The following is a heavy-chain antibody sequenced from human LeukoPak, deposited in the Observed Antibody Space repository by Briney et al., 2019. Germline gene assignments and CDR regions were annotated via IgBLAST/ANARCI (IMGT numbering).Heavy chain of an antibody. CDR3: AREGGFYRPLDY. D-gene: IGHD6-25*01. V-gene: IGHV4-34*10. CDR2: INHSGST. Sequence: SETLSLTCAVYGGSFNVHYWNWIRQPPGKGLEWIGQINHSGSTNYNSSLKSRLTMSVDLSENHVSLKLTSVTAADTAVYYCAREGGFYRPLDYSGQGTLVTVSS. J-gene: IGHJ4*02. CDR1: GGSFNVHY.